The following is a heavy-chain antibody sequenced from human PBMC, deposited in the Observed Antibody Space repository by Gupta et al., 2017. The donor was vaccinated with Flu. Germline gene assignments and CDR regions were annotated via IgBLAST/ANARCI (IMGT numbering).Heavy chain of an antibody. CDR1: GFTFSASY. J-gene: IGHJ4*02. Sequence: QVQLVESGGGLVKPGGSLTLSCAASGFTFSASYMRWIRQAPGKGLEWVSHISTSGSTTYYADSVKGQFTISRDNTKNSLYLQMNSLRAEDTALYYCARVRGDKVPTGSFDYWGQGTLVTVSS. V-gene: IGHV3-11*01. CDR3: ARVRGDKVPTGSFDY. CDR2: ISTSGSTT. D-gene: IGHD2-21*02.